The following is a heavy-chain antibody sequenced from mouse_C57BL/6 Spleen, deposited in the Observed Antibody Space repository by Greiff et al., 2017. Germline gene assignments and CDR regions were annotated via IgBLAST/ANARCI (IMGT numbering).Heavy chain of an antibody. V-gene: IGHV1-82*01. D-gene: IGHD3-2*02. CDR1: GYAFSSSW. J-gene: IGHJ3*01. Sequence: QVQLQQSGPELVKPGASVKISCKASGYAFSSSWMNWVKQRPGKGLEWIGRIYPGDGDTNYNGKFKGKATLTADKSSSTAYMQLSSLTSEDSAVYFCARGGLDSSDWFAYWGQGTLVTVSA. CDR2: IYPGDGDT. CDR3: ARGGLDSSDWFAY.